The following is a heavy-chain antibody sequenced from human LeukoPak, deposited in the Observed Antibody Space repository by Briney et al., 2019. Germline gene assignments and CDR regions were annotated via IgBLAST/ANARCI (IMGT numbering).Heavy chain of an antibody. CDR1: GFTFSSYG. J-gene: IGHJ4*02. CDR2: ISYDGSDK. D-gene: IGHD6-13*01. CDR3: AKDQDIAAAAYYFDY. Sequence: GGSLRLSCAASGFTFSSYGMHWVRQAPGKGLEWVAVISYDGSDKYYADSVKGRFTISRDNSKNTLYLQMNCLRAEDTAVYYCAKDQDIAAAAYYFDYWGQGTLVTVSS. V-gene: IGHV3-30*18.